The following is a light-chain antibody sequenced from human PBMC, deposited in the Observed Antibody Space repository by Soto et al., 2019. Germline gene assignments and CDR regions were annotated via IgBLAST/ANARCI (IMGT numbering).Light chain of an antibody. V-gene: IGKV3-11*01. J-gene: IGKJ2*01. CDR2: DAS. Sequence: EIVLTQSPATLSLSPGERATLSCRASQSVSSYLAWYQQKPGQDPRLLLYDASNRATGIPARFSGSGSGTDFSLTISSLEPEDFAVYYCQQRSNWPPYTFGQGTKLEIK. CDR3: QQRSNWPPYT. CDR1: QSVSSY.